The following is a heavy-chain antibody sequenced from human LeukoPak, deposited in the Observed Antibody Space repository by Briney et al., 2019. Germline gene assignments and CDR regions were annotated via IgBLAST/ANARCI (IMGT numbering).Heavy chain of an antibody. Sequence: GGSLRLSCAASGFSFSTYSMNWVRQAPGKGLEWVSNIRGSSSAMNYADSVRGRFAISRDNAKNSLYLEMSSLRAEDTAVYYCARDRDWSFDYWGQGTLVTVFS. CDR1: GFSFSTYS. CDR3: ARDRDWSFDY. CDR2: IRGSSSAM. D-gene: IGHD3-9*01. V-gene: IGHV3-48*04. J-gene: IGHJ4*02.